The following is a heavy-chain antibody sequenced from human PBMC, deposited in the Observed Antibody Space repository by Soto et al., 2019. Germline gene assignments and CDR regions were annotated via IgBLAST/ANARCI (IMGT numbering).Heavy chain of an antibody. CDR2: IYYSGST. D-gene: IGHD6-19*01. Sequence: SETLSLTCTVSGGSISSSSYYWGWIRQPPGKGLEWIGSIYYSGSTYYNPSLKSRVTITVDTSKNQFSLKLSSVTAADTAVYYCARTRRPRQWLVQIFDYWGQGTLVTVSS. J-gene: IGHJ4*02. CDR3: ARTRRPRQWLVQIFDY. CDR1: GGSISSSSYY. V-gene: IGHV4-39*01.